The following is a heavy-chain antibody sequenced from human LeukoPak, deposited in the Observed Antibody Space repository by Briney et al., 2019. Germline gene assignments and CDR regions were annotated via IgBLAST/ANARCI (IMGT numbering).Heavy chain of an antibody. Sequence: SETLSLTCTVSGGSISSTSHYWDWIRQPPGKGLEWIGSIYYSGSTYYNPSLKSRVTISVDTSKNQFSLKLSSVTAADTAVYYCARGPTVTTDYWGQGTLVTVSS. D-gene: IGHD4-17*01. CDR3: ARGPTVTTDY. CDR1: GGSISSTSHY. V-gene: IGHV4-39*07. J-gene: IGHJ4*02. CDR2: IYYSGST.